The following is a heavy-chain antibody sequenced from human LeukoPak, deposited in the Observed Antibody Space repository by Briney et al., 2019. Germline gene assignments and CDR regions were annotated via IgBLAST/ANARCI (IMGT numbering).Heavy chain of an antibody. CDR3: ASTTYYDFWSGYYGNWFDP. V-gene: IGHV1-2*02. CDR1: GYTFTGYY. Sequence: ASVKVSCKASGYTFTGYYMHWVRQAPGQGLEGMGWINPNSGGTSYAQKFQGRVTMTRDTSISTAYMELSRLRSDDTAVYYCASTTYYDFWSGYYGNWFDPWGQGTLVTVSS. J-gene: IGHJ5*02. CDR2: INPNSGGT. D-gene: IGHD3-3*01.